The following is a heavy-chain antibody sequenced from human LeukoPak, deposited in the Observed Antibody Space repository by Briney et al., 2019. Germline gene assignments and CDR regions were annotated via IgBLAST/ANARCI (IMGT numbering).Heavy chain of an antibody. V-gene: IGHV4-39*01. D-gene: IGHD6-13*01. Sequence: SETLSLTCTVSGDSISSSSYYWGWIRQPPGKGLEWIGSIYYSGSTYYNLSLKSRVTISVDTSRNQFSLKLSSVTAADTAVYYCARQGASSWYGLAVYWGQGTLVTVSS. CDR3: ARQGASSWYGLAVY. CDR2: IYYSGST. J-gene: IGHJ4*02. CDR1: GDSISSSSYY.